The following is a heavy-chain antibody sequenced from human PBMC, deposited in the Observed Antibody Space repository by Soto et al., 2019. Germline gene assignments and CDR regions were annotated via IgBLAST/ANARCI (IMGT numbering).Heavy chain of an antibody. CDR3: ARLQGGAFDI. Sequence: SETLSLTCSVSGDSFSSDNYYWGWIRQPPGKGLEWFGHVYYSGTTYYNPSLKSRVTISVDTSKNQFSLKLSSVTAADTAVYYCARLQGGAFDIWGQGSLVTVSS. CDR2: VYYSGTT. CDR1: GDSFSSDNYY. J-gene: IGHJ3*02. V-gene: IGHV4-39*01. D-gene: IGHD2-15*01.